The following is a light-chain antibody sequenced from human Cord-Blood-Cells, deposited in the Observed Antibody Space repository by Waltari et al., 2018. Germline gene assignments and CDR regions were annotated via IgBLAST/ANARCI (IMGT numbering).Light chain of an antibody. V-gene: IGLV1-40*01. Sequence: QSVLTQPPSLSGAPGQRVTISCTGSSSNIGAGSDVHWYQQLPGTAPKLLIYAKSSRPSGVPGRFSGAKSGTAASLAMPGLQAEDEADDYCQSYDSSLSGSVFGGGTKLTVL. CDR1: SSNIGAGSD. J-gene: IGLJ2*01. CDR3: QSYDSSLSGSV. CDR2: AKS.